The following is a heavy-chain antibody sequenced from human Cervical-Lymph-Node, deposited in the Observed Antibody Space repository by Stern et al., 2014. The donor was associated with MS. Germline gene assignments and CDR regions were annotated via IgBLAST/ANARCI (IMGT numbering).Heavy chain of an antibody. Sequence: VQLVQSGGGVIQPGGSLRLSCTASGFTGSRDYMTWVRQAPGQGLEWIEIRTNDRTTFHTDLLKGRFTISKDDSKNTVYLRMTSLRAEDTAMYYCARDTTSPERSDWWGQGTLVTVSS. V-gene: IGHV3-53*01. J-gene: IGHJ4*02. CDR2: RTNDRTT. CDR3: ARDTTSPERSDW. CDR1: GFTGSRDY. D-gene: IGHD1-1*01.